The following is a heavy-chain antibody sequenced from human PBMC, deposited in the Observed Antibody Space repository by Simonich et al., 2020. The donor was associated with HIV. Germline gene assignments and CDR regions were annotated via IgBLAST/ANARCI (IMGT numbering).Heavy chain of an antibody. Sequence: QVQLQESGPGLVKPSETLSLTCTVSGGTISSYYWSWIRQPAGKGLEWIGRIYTSGSTTYNPSLKSRVTISVDKSKNQFSLKLSSVTAADTAVYYCARDRDFTIYAFDIWGQGTMVTVSS. D-gene: IGHD3-10*01. V-gene: IGHV4-4*07. CDR1: GGTISSYY. J-gene: IGHJ3*02. CDR2: IYTSGST. CDR3: ARDRDFTIYAFDI.